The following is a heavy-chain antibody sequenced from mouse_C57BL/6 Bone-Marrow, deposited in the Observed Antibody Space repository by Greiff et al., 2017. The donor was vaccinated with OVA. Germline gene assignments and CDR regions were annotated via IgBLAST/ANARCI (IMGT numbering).Heavy chain of an antibody. Sequence: QLQQPGAELVRPGSSVKLSCKASGYTFTSYWMDWVKQRPGQGLEWIGNIYPSDSETHYNQKFKDKATLTVDKSSSTAYMQLSSLTSEDSAVYYCARWGTTVVAHYAMDYWGQGTSVTVSS. CDR3: ARWGTTVVAHYAMDY. CDR2: IYPSDSET. D-gene: IGHD1-1*01. CDR1: GYTFTSYW. J-gene: IGHJ4*01. V-gene: IGHV1-61*01.